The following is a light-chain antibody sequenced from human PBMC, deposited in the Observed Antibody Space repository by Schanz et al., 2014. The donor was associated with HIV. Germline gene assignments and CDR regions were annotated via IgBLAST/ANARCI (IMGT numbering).Light chain of an antibody. CDR2: EVT. J-gene: IGLJ2*01. Sequence: QSALTQPPSASGSPGQSVTISCTGTSSDVGDYNYVSWYQQHPGKAPKLMIYEVTKRPSGVPDRFSGSKSGNTASLTISGLQAEDEAQYYCCSYADRSIVLFGGGTKLTVL. CDR3: CSYADRSIVL. V-gene: IGLV2-8*01. CDR1: SSDVGDYNY.